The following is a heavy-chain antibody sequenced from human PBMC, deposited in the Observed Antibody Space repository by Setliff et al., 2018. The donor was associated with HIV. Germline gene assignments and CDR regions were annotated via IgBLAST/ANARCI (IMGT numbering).Heavy chain of an antibody. CDR3: ARVASGYDYGWLDP. V-gene: IGHV3-74*01. CDR2: LNPEANYI. CDR1: GLTFSTSW. J-gene: IGHJ5*02. Sequence: LRLSCAASGLTFSTSWMQWVRQSPGEGLLWVARLNPEANYIHYADSVKGRFTVSRDNAKNTLYLQMNSLRAEDTAVYYCARVASGYDYGWLDPWGQGTLVTVSS. D-gene: IGHD5-12*01.